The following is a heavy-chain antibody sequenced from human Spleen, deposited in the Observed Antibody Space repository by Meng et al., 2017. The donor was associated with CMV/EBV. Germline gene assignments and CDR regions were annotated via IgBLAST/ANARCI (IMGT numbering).Heavy chain of an antibody. CDR2: ISAYNGNT. D-gene: IGHD3-16*02. CDR3: ARGDNDYVWGSYRYQQYYFDY. CDR1: GYTFTSYG. Sequence: ASVKVSCKASGYTFTSYGITWVRQAPGQGLEWMGWISAYNGNTNYAQNLQGRVTMTTDTSTNSAYMELRSLRSDDTAVYYCARGDNDYVWGSYRYQQYYFDYWGQGTLVTVSS. V-gene: IGHV1-18*04. J-gene: IGHJ4*02.